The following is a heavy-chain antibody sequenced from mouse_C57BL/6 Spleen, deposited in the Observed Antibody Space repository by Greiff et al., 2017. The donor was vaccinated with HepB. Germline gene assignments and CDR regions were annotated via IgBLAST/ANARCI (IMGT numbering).Heavy chain of an antibody. CDR1: GFTFSNYW. CDR2: IRLKSDNYAT. V-gene: IGHV6-3*01. D-gene: IGHD2-3*01. CDR3: TRYDAWFAY. Sequence: EVKLEESGGGLVQPGGSMKLSCVASGFTFSNYWMNWVRQSPEKGLEWVAQIRLKSDNYATHYAESVKGRFTISRDDSKSSVYLQMNNLRAEDTGIYYCTRYDAWFAYWGQGTLVTVSA. J-gene: IGHJ3*01.